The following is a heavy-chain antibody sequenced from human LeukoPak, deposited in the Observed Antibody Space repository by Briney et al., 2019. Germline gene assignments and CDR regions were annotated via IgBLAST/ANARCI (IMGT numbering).Heavy chain of an antibody. J-gene: IGHJ3*01. CDR1: GYTFTDYY. CDR3: AKEVDHGYCSSTSCPDAFDV. Sequence: ASVKVSCKASGYTFTDYYIHWVRQAPEQGLEWMGWINPNSGGTNYAQKFQGRVTMTRDTSISTAYMELSRLRSDDTAVYYCAKEVDHGYCSSTSCPDAFDVWGQGTVVTVSS. V-gene: IGHV1-2*02. D-gene: IGHD2-2*01. CDR2: INPNSGGT.